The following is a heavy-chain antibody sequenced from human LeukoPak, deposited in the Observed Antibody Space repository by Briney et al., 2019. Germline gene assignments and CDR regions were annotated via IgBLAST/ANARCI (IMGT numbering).Heavy chain of an antibody. CDR1: GYSISSGYY. D-gene: IGHD3-10*01. J-gene: IGHJ3*02. Sequence: SETLSLTCTVSGYSISSGYYWGWIRQPPGKGLEWIGSIYHSGSTYYNPSLKSRVTISVDTSKNQFSLKLSSVTAADTAVYYCARGGDMSLTMVRGEDAFDIWGQGTMVTVSS. V-gene: IGHV4-38-2*02. CDR3: ARGGDMSLTMVRGEDAFDI. CDR2: IYHSGST.